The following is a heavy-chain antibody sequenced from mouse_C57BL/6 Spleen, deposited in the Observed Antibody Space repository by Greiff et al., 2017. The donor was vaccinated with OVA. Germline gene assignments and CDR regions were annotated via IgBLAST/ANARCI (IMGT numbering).Heavy chain of an antibody. CDR1: GFNIKDYY. CDR3: TRDYYYGSGYAMDY. Sequence: EVQLQQSGAELVRPGASVKLSCTASGFNIKDYYMHWVKQRPEQGLEWIGRIDPEDGDTEYAPKFQGKATMTADTSSNTAYLQLSSLTSEDTAVYYCTRDYYYGSGYAMDYWGQGTSVTVSS. J-gene: IGHJ4*01. D-gene: IGHD1-1*01. V-gene: IGHV14-1*01. CDR2: IDPEDGDT.